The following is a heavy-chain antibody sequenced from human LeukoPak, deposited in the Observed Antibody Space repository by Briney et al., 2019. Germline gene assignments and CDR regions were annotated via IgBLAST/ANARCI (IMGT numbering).Heavy chain of an antibody. CDR2: ISAYSDNT. CDR3: ARVSPNDSFDY. CDR1: GYTFTGYA. D-gene: IGHD3-22*01. J-gene: IGHJ4*02. Sequence: ASVKVSCKASGYTFTGYAISWVRQAPGQGLEWMGWISAYSDNTHYAQNLQGRVTMTTDTSTNTAYMELRSLRSDDTAVYYCARVSPNDSFDYWGQGTLVTVSS. V-gene: IGHV1-18*01.